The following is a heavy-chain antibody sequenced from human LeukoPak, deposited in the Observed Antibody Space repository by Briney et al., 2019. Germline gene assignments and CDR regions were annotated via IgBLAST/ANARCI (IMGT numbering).Heavy chain of an antibody. J-gene: IGHJ4*02. D-gene: IGHD4-17*01. CDR2: ISSSSSYI. CDR1: GFTFSSYS. CDR3: AKGQRFYGEYYFDY. V-gene: IGHV3-21*04. Sequence: GGSLRLSCAASGFTFSSYSMNWVSQAPGKGLEWVSSISSSSSYIYYADSVKGRFTISRDNSKNTLYLQMNSLRAEDTAVYYCAKGQRFYGEYYFDYWGQGTLVTVSS.